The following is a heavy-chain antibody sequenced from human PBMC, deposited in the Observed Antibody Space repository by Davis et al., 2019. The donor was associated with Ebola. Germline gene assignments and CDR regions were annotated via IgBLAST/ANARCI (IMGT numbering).Heavy chain of an antibody. CDR1: GGSISSSNW. J-gene: IGHJ5*02. D-gene: IGHD2-21*01. CDR2: INHSGST. Sequence: SETLSLTCAVPGGSISSSNWWSWVRQPPGKGLEWIGEINHSGSTNYNPSLKSRVTISVDTSKNQFSLKLSSVTAADTAVYYCARGLSILWWENWFDPWGQGTLVTVSS. V-gene: IGHV4-4*02. CDR3: ARGLSILWWENWFDP.